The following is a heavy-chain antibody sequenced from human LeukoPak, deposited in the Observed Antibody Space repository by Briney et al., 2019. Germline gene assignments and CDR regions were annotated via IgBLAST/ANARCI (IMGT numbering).Heavy chain of an antibody. J-gene: IGHJ4*02. CDR2: IPYDGTTK. D-gene: IGHD3-22*01. Sequence: GGSLRLSCAASGFTFTNYPVHWVRQAPGKGLEWVTVIPYDGTTKYYADSVKGRFTISRDNSRNTLYLQMNNLRTEDTAVYYCASPYYYDDSSYYHFFDHWGQGTLVTVSS. V-gene: IGHV3-30*04. CDR1: GFTFTNYP. CDR3: ASPYYYDDSSYYHFFDH.